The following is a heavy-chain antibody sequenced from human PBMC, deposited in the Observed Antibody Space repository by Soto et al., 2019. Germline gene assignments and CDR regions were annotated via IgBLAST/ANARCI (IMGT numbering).Heavy chain of an antibody. D-gene: IGHD3-22*01. V-gene: IGHV3-49*04. CDR3: TRDDSSGYWAFDY. J-gene: IGHJ4*02. Sequence: PGGSLRLSCTASGFTFGDYAMSWVRQAPGKGLEWVGFIRSKAYGGTTEYAASVKGRFTISRDDSKSIAYLQMNSLKTVDTAVYYCTRDDSSGYWAFDYWGQGTLVTVSS. CDR2: IRSKAYGGTT. CDR1: GFTFGDYA.